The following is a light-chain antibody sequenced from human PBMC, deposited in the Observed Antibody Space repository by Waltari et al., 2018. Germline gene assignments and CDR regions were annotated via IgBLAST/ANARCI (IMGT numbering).Light chain of an antibody. Sequence: DIQITQSPSTLSSSVRDRVTITCRTSQSISSRLAWYQQKPGKAPKLLIYKASSLERDVPSRFSGSGSGTEFTLTISSLQPDDFATFYCQHYSSYPPTFGGGTKVEIK. CDR3: QHYSSYPPT. CDR1: QSISSR. J-gene: IGKJ4*01. CDR2: KAS. V-gene: IGKV1-5*03.